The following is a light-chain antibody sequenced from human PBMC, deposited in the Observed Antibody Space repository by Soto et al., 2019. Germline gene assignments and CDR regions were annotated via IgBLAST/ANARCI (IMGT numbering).Light chain of an antibody. CDR1: QGIGKD. V-gene: IGKV1-6*01. J-gene: IGKJ1*01. CDR3: LQDFNYPWT. CDR2: GAS. Sequence: ASEMIQSPSSLSASVGATFTITCLASQGIGKDLAWFQQRPGKAPKLLIYGASGLQNGVPSRFRGSGSGTDFTLTISGLQPEDFETYFCLQDFNYPWTFGQGTKVDIK.